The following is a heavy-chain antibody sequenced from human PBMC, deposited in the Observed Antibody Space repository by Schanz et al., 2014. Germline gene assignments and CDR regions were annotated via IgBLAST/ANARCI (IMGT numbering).Heavy chain of an antibody. V-gene: IGHV3-11*06. Sequence: QVQLVESGGGLVKPGGSLRLSCAVSGFTVNTNYMSWVRQAPGKGLEWVSYISSSSIYTNYADSVKGRFTISRDNAKNSLYLQMNSLRAEDTAVYYCAREGEWGYDPPRHWGQGTLVTVSS. CDR3: AREGEWGYDPPRH. CDR1: GFTVNTNY. J-gene: IGHJ4*02. CDR2: ISSSSIYT. D-gene: IGHD5-12*01.